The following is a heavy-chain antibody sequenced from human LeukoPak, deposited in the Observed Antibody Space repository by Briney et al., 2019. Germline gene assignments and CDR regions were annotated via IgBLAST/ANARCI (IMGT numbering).Heavy chain of an antibody. V-gene: IGHV3-21*05. CDR1: EFTFSNFG. Sequence: PGGSLRLSCSASEFTFSNFGMNWVRQTPGKGLEWISYISSGGDFRYYADSLKGRFTISRDNAKNSLYLQMNSLRAGDTAVYYCASAMIVVGGTRVVDYWGQGTLVTVSS. J-gene: IGHJ4*02. CDR2: ISSGGDFR. CDR3: ASAMIVVGGTRVVDY. D-gene: IGHD3-22*01.